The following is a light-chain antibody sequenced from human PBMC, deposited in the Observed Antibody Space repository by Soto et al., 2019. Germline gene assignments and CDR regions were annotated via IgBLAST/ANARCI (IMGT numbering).Light chain of an antibody. CDR3: CSYAGSSTFGV. CDR1: SSDGGSYNL. J-gene: IGLJ2*01. V-gene: IGLV2-23*02. Sequence: SVLTQPASVSGSPGQSITISCTGTSSDGGSYNLVSWYQQHPGKAPKLMIYEVSKRPSGVSNRFSGSKSGNTASLTISGLQAEDEADYYCCSYAGSSTFGVFGGGTQLTVL. CDR2: EVS.